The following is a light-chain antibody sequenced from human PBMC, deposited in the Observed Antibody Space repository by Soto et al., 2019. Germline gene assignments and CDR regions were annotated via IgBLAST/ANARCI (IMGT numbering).Light chain of an antibody. CDR3: QHYGSSGAPT. CDR2: EAS. CDR1: QSVSSSY. V-gene: IGKV3-20*01. J-gene: IGKJ1*01. Sequence: EIVLTQSPGTLSFSPGERATLSCRASQSVSSSYLAWYQQKPGQAPRLLIFEASTRATGIPDRFSGSGSGTDFTLTISRLEPEDFAVYFCQHYGSSGAPTFGQGNKVEIK.